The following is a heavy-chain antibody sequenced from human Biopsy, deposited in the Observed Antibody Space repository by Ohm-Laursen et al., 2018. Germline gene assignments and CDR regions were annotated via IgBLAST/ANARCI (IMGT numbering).Heavy chain of an antibody. V-gene: IGHV4-4*07. CDR3: ARGTGRYYVYGAFDI. CDR2: IYTSGSP. D-gene: IGHD1-26*01. Sequence: SETLSLTCTVSADSINNYYWSWIRQPAGQGLEWIGRIYTSGSPNYNLSLESRVTMSVDTSKNQFSLNLRSVTAADTAVYYCARGTGRYYVYGAFDIWGQGTVVTVSS. CDR1: ADSINNYY. J-gene: IGHJ3*02.